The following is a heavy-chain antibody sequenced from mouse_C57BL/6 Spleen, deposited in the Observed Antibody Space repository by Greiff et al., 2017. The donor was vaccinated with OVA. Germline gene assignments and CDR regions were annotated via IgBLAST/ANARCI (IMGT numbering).Heavy chain of an antibody. CDR1: GYSITSGYY. CDR3: ASEGTTVVRYWYFDV. J-gene: IGHJ1*03. Sequence: EVQRVESGPGLVKPSQSLSLTCSVTGYSITSGYYWNWIRQFPGNKLEWMGYISYDGSNNYNPSLKNRNSITRDTSKNQFFLKLNSVTTEYTATYYCASEGTTVVRYWYFDVWGTGTTVTVSS. CDR2: ISYDGSN. D-gene: IGHD1-1*01. V-gene: IGHV3-6*01.